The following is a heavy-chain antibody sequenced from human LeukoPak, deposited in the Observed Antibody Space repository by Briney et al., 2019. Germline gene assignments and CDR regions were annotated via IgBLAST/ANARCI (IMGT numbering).Heavy chain of an antibody. CDR2: IYYSGST. CDR1: GASISSYY. J-gene: IGHJ6*02. CDR3: ARQRGYYYGMDV. Sequence: SETLSLTCTVSGASISSYYWSWIRQPPGKGLEWIGYIYYSGSTNCNPSLKSRVTISVDTSKNQFSLKLSSVTAADTAVYYCARQRGYYYGMDVWGQGTTVTVSS. V-gene: IGHV4-59*08.